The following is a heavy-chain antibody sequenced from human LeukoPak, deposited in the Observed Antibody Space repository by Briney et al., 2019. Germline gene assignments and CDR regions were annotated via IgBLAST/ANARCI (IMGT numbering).Heavy chain of an antibody. CDR1: GFTFSTYW. D-gene: IGHD3-10*01. V-gene: IGHV3-74*01. J-gene: IGHJ6*03. Sequence: PGGSLRLSXAASGFTFSTYWMHWVRQAPGEGLVWVSFINSDGSGTCYADSVKGRFTVSRDNAKNTLYLQMNSLRAEDTAVYYCSYGSGREGYMDVWGKGTTVTVSS. CDR2: INSDGSGT. CDR3: SYGSGREGYMDV.